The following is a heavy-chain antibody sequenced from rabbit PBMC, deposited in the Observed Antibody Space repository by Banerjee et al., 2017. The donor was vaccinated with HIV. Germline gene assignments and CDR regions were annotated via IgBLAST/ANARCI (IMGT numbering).Heavy chain of an antibody. CDR1: GFVFSTYY. CDR3: ARIDYTYGYGGYAPNL. V-gene: IGHV1S7*01. CDR2: IYTGKRSA. J-gene: IGHJ4*01. Sequence: QLKETGGGLVQPGGSLTLSCNASGFVFSTYYMSWVRQAPGKGLEWIGIIYTGKRSADYATWVNGRFTMSSDDAQNTVDLQMNSLTAADTATYFCARIDYTYGYGGYAPNLWGPGTLVTV. D-gene: IGHD6-1*01.